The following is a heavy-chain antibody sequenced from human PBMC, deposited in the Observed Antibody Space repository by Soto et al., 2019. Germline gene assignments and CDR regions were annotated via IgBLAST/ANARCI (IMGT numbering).Heavy chain of an antibody. CDR3: ARAYYDSSGYYYNAFDI. D-gene: IGHD3-22*01. CDR2: ISGSGGST. V-gene: IGHV3-23*01. J-gene: IGHJ3*02. CDR1: GFRFRDYW. Sequence: PGRSLRLSCAVSGFRFRDYWMSWVRQAPGKGLEWVSAISGSGGSTYYADSGKGRFTISRDNSKNTLYLQMNSLRGEDTAVYYCARAYYDSSGYYYNAFDIWGQGTMVTVSS.